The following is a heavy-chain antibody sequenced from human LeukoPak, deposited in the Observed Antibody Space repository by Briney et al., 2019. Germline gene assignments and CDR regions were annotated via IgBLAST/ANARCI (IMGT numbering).Heavy chain of an antibody. J-gene: IGHJ4*02. CDR3: ASDRWELQHLSYFDY. D-gene: IGHD1-26*01. CDR2: IIPIFGTA. Sequence: ASVKVSCKASGGTFSSYAISWVRQAPGQGLEWMGGIIPIFGTANYAQKFQGRVTITADESTSTAYMELSSLRSEDTAVYYCASDRWELQHLSYFDYWGQGTLVTVSS. V-gene: IGHV1-69*13. CDR1: GGTFSSYA.